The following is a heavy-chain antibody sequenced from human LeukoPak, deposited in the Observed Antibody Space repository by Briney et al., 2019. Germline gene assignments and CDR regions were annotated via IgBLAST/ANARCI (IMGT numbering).Heavy chain of an antibody. CDR3: ARGPTTVTSPHFDY. V-gene: IGHV3-11*01. J-gene: IGHJ4*02. D-gene: IGHD4-17*01. CDR1: GFTFSGYY. Sequence: PGGSLRLSCAAPGFTFSGYYMSWTRQAPGKGLEWVSYIGSRGSTIYYADSVKGRFTISRDNAKNSLYLQMNSLRAEDTAVYYCARGPTTVTSPHFDYWGQGTLVTVSS. CDR2: IGSRGSTI.